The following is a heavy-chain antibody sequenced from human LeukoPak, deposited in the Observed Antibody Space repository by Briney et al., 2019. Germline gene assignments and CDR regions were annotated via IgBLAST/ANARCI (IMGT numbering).Heavy chain of an antibody. J-gene: IGHJ3*02. CDR1: GGSFSGYY. CDR3: ARHSGSYYGDAFDI. CDR2: INHSGST. Sequence: SETLSLTCAVYGGSFSGYYWSWIRQPPGKGLEWIGEINHSGSTNYNPSLKRRVTISVDTSKNQFSLMLSSVTAAATAVYYCARHSGSYYGDAFDIWGQGTLVTVSS. V-gene: IGHV4-34*01. D-gene: IGHD1-26*01.